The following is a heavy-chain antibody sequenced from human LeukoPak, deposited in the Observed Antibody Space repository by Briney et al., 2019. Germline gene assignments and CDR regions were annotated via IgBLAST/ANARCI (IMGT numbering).Heavy chain of an antibody. Sequence: GGSLRLSCAASGFTFSSYWMNWVRQAPGKGLEWVSYISPSGTTIYDADSVKGRFTFSRDNAKNSLYLQMNRLRAEDTAVYYCARGRWGSIWGQGTMVTVSS. D-gene: IGHD7-27*01. V-gene: IGHV3-48*04. CDR3: ARGRWGSI. CDR2: ISPSGTTI. CDR1: GFTFSSYW. J-gene: IGHJ3*02.